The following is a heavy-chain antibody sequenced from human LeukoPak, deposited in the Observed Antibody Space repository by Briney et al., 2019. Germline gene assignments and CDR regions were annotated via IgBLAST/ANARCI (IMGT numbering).Heavy chain of an antibody. J-gene: IGHJ4*02. Sequence: SETLSLTCTVSGGSISSYYWSWIRQPPGKGLEWIGYIYYSGSTNYNPSLKSRVTISVDTSKNQFSLKLSSVTAAVTAVYYCARGLRGPAPVDYWGQGTLVTVSS. CDR2: IYYSGST. V-gene: IGHV4-59*01. D-gene: IGHD4-17*01. CDR3: ARGLRGPAPVDY. CDR1: GGSISSYY.